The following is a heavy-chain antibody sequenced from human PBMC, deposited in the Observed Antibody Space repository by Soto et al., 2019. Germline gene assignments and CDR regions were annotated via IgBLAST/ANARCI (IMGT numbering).Heavy chain of an antibody. J-gene: IGHJ6*02. CDR3: ARSYCSSTSGYNPTVYYYGMDV. CDR2: IYPGDSDT. D-gene: IGHD2-2*02. V-gene: IGHV5-51*01. CDR1: GYSFTSYW. Sequence: PGESLKISCKGSGYSFTSYWNGWVRQMPGKGLEWMGIIYPGDSDTRYSPSFQGQVTISADKSISTAYLQWSSLKASDTAMYYCARSYCSSTSGYNPTVYYYGMDVWGQGTTVTVSS.